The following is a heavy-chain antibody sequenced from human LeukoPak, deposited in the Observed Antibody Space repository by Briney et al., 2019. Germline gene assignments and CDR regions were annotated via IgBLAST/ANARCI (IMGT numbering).Heavy chain of an antibody. CDR1: GFTFSSYA. CDR2: ISGSGGST. J-gene: IGHJ6*02. CDR3: ANGGPRRDRFGMDV. Sequence: GGSLRLSCAASGFTFSSYAMSWVRQAPGKGLEWVSAISGSGGSTYYADSVKGRFTISRDNSKNTLYLQMNSLRAEDTAVYYCANGGPRRDRFGMDVWGQGTTVTVSS. D-gene: IGHD4-23*01. V-gene: IGHV3-23*01.